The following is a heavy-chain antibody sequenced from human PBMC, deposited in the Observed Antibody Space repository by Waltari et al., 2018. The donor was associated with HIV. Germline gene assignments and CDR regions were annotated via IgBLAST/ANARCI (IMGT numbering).Heavy chain of an antibody. D-gene: IGHD1-26*01. CDR2: ISWNSART. V-gene: IGHV3-9*01. CDR3: AKVGPLGATNYGMDV. Sequence: EVKLVEAGGGVVQPARCLRLPCGASGFSIDTYAVNWVRQVPGKGLEWVSGISWNSARTTYGDSVKGRFTISRDKAKKTVNLQMNRLRVEDTALYYCAKVGPLGATNYGMDVWGQGTTVTVSS. CDR1: GFSIDTYA. J-gene: IGHJ6*02.